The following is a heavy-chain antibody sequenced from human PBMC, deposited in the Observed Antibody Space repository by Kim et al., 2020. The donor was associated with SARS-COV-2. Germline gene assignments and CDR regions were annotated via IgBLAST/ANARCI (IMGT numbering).Heavy chain of an antibody. CDR3: AKENAVRGFCDY. J-gene: IGHJ4*02. D-gene: IGHD3-10*01. V-gene: IGHV3-23*01. Sequence: YYADSVKGRFTISRDNSKNTLYLQMNSLRAEDTAVYYCAKENAVRGFCDYWGQGTLVTVSS.